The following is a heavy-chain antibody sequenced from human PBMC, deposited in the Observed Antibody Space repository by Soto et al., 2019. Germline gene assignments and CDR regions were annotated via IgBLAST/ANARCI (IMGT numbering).Heavy chain of an antibody. CDR3: ARGIMSWQCLLRGAFAF. Sequence: SETLSLTCTVSGGSISSYYWSWIRQPPGKGLEWIGYIYYSGSTNYNPSLKSRVTISVDTSKNQFSLKLSSVTAADTAVYYCARGIMSWQCLLRGAFAFWGQGTLVPV. CDR2: IYYSGST. J-gene: IGHJ3*01. V-gene: IGHV4-59*01. D-gene: IGHD2-15*01. CDR1: GGSISSYY.